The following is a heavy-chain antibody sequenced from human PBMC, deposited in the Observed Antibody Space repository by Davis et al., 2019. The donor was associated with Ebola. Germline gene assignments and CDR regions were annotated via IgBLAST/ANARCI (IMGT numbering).Heavy chain of an antibody. J-gene: IGHJ6*02. CDR1: GGSISGHY. D-gene: IGHD1-1*01. CDR2: IYYSGST. V-gene: IGHV4-31*03. CDR3: ARDQVRTRYYYYGMDV. Sequence: SETLSLTCTVSGGSISGHYWSWIRQHPGKGLEWIGYIYYSGSTYYNPSLKSRVTISVDTSKNQFSLKLSSVTAADTAVYYCARDQVRTRYYYYGMDVWGQGTTVTVSS.